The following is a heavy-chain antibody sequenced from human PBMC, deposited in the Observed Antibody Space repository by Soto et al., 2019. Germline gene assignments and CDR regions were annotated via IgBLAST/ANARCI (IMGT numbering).Heavy chain of an antibody. Sequence: EVQLVESGGGLVKPGGSLRLSFAASGFTFSTYNMNWVRQAPGKGLEWVSSISSSSSYIYYADSVKGRFTISRDNAKNSLYLQMNSLRAEDTAVYYCARDLYYYDSSAYYGYWGQGTLVTVSS. J-gene: IGHJ4*02. CDR3: ARDLYYYDSSAYYGY. D-gene: IGHD3-22*01. CDR1: GFTFSTYN. CDR2: ISSSSSYI. V-gene: IGHV3-21*01.